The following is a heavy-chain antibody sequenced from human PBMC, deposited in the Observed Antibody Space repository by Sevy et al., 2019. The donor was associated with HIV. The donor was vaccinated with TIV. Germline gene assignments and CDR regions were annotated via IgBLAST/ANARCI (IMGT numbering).Heavy chain of an antibody. CDR1: AFTFNSYV. Sequence: GGSLRLSCAVSAFTFNSYVMSWVRQAPGKGLEWVSTISASGGSTYNADSVKGRLTISRDNSKNTVYLQMNSLRAEDTAIYYCAKETIRGYYWGQGTVVTVSS. J-gene: IGHJ4*02. CDR2: ISASGGST. D-gene: IGHD6-25*01. V-gene: IGHV3-23*01. CDR3: AKETIRGYY.